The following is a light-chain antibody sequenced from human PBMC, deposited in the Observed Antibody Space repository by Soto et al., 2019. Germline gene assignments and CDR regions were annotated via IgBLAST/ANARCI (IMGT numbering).Light chain of an antibody. Sequence: EIVMTQSPATLSVSPGERATLSCRASQSVSSNLAWYQQKPDQAPRLLIYGASTRATGIPARFSGSGSGTEFTLTISSLLSEDFAVYYCQQYNNGSPWMFGQGAKVEIK. CDR3: QQYNNGSPWM. CDR2: GAS. CDR1: QSVSSN. V-gene: IGKV3-15*01. J-gene: IGKJ1*01.